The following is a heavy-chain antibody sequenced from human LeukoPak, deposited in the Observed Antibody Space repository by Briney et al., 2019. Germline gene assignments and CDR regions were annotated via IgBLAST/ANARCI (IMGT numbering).Heavy chain of an antibody. D-gene: IGHD5-18*01. Sequence: PSETLSLTCTVSGYSISSDYYWGWIRQPPGKGLEWIGNIFHNGNTYYNPSLKSRVTMSIDTSKKQFSLKLRTATAADTAVYYCARIEDVTRGYNHAYYFDYWGQGTLVTVSS. CDR3: ARIEDVTRGYNHAYYFDY. J-gene: IGHJ4*02. V-gene: IGHV4-38-2*02. CDR1: GYSISSDYY. CDR2: IFHNGNT.